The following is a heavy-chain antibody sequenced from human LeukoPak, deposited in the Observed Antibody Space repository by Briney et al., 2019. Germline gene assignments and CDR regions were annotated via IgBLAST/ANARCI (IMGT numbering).Heavy chain of an antibody. J-gene: IGHJ4*02. CDR2: IKSKTDGGTT. D-gene: IGHD6-19*01. V-gene: IGHV3-15*01. CDR1: RFTFSNAW. CDR3: TTGRSIAVAPDH. Sequence: GGSLRLSCVASRFTFSNAWMSWVRQAPGKGLEWVGRIKSKTDGGTTDYAAPVKGTFTISRDDSKNTLYLKMNRLKTEDTAVYYCTTGRSIAVAPDHWGQGTLVTV.